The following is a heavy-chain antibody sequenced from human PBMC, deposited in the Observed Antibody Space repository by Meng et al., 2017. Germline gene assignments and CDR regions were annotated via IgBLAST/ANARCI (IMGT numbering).Heavy chain of an antibody. CDR3: ARERLRWLQFSDAFDI. CDR1: GGSISSGSYY. Sequence: LRLSYTVSGGSISSGSYYWSWIRQPAGKGLEWIGRIYTSGGTNYNPSLKSRVTISVDTSKNQFSLKLSSVTAADTAVYYCARERLRWLQFSDAFDIWGQGTMVTVSS. J-gene: IGHJ3*02. D-gene: IGHD5-24*01. V-gene: IGHV4-61*02. CDR2: IYTSGGT.